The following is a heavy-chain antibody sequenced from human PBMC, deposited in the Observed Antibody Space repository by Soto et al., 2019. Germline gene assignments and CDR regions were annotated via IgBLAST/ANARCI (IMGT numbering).Heavy chain of an antibody. J-gene: IGHJ5*02. CDR1: GDSISSTNW. CDR2: VYHTGSI. V-gene: IGHV4-4*02. CDR3: ARDVGRETNWFDP. D-gene: IGHD3-3*01. Sequence: SETLSLTCAVSGDSISSTNWWSWIRQPPGKGLEWIGEVYHTGSINYSPSFTSRITISVDKSKNQFSLRLTSVTAADTAVYYCARDVGRETNWFDPWGQGTLVTVYS.